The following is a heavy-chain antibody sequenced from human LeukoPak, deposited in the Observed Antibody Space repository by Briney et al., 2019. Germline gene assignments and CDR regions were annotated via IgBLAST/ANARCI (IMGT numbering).Heavy chain of an antibody. D-gene: IGHD1-7*01. Sequence: GGSLRLSCTASGFTFGDYAMSWVRQAPGKGLEWGSYISSSGSTIYYAESVKGGFTISRDNAKNSLYLQMNSLRAEDTAVYYCARDPVTGTPGAFDIWGQGTMVTVSS. CDR3: ARDPVTGTPGAFDI. CDR2: ISSSGSTI. CDR1: GFTFGDYA. V-gene: IGHV3-11*04. J-gene: IGHJ3*02.